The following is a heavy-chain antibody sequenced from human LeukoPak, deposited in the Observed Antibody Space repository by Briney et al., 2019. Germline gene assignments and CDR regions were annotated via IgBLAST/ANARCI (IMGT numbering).Heavy chain of an antibody. CDR2: INTNTGNP. Sequence: GASVKVSCKASGYTFTSYAMNWVRQAPGQGLEWMGWINTNTGNPTYAQGFTGRFVFSLDTSVSTAYLQISSLKAEDTAVYYCAREGDDYGDYQRGGFDPWGQGTLVTVSS. CDR1: GYTFTSYA. CDR3: AREGDDYGDYQRGGFDP. V-gene: IGHV7-4-1*02. J-gene: IGHJ5*02. D-gene: IGHD4-17*01.